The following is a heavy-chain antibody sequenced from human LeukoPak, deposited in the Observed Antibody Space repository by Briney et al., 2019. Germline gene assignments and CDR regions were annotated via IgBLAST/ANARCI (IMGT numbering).Heavy chain of an antibody. Sequence: SETLSLTCTVSGCTMNSHYWSWIRQPPGRGPEWIGSIYCSGSTNYNPSLKSRVTISVDTSKNQFSLRLISVTAADTAVYYCARRGYYDGSGYNFFDQWGQGTLVTVTS. CDR1: GCTMNSHY. CDR3: ARRGYYDGSGYNFFDQ. D-gene: IGHD3-22*01. CDR2: IYCSGST. J-gene: IGHJ4*02. V-gene: IGHV4-59*08.